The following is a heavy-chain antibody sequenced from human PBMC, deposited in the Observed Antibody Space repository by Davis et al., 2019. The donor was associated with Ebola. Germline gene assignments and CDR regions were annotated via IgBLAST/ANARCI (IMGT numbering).Heavy chain of an antibody. CDR2: ISSSSGTT. J-gene: IGHJ6*04. CDR1: GFTFSSYS. CDR3: ARDAITMVRGVMTYYGMDV. D-gene: IGHD3-10*01. V-gene: IGHV3-48*02. Sequence: GGSLRLSCAASGFTFSSYSMNWVRQAPGKGLECVSYISSSSGTTYYADSVKGRFTISRDNAKNSLYLQMSSLRDEDTAVYYCARDAITMVRGVMTYYGMDVWGNGTTVTVSS.